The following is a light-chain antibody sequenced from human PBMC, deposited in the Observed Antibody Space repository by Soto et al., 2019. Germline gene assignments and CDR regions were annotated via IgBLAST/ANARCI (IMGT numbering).Light chain of an antibody. CDR1: QNIRNY. Sequence: DIQMTQSPSSLSASVGDRITITCRASQNIRNYLNWYQQTPGKAPKLLIYAAYSLQSGVPSRFSGSGSGTDFTLTITSLQPDDSGTYYCQQSSNTPYTFGQGTKLEIK. CDR3: QQSSNTPYT. CDR2: AAY. V-gene: IGKV1-39*01. J-gene: IGKJ2*01.